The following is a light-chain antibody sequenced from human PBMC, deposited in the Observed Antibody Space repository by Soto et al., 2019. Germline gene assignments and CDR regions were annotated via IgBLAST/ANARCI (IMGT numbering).Light chain of an antibody. CDR2: AVS. CDR3: SSYAGGNNWV. J-gene: IGLJ3*02. Sequence: QSALTQPPSASGSPGQSVAISCTGTSSDIGIYNNVSWYQRHPGKAPKLMIYAVSKRPSGVPDRFSGSKSGNTASLTVSGLQAEDEADYYCSSYAGGNNWVFGGGTKLTVL. CDR1: SSDIGIYNN. V-gene: IGLV2-8*01.